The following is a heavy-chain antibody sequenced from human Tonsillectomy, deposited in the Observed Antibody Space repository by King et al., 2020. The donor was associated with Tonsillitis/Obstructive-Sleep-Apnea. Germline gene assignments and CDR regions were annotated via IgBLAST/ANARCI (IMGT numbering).Heavy chain of an antibody. V-gene: IGHV3-48*02. CDR1: GFTFSSYS. Sequence: VQLVESGGGLVQPGGSLRLSCAASGFTFSSYSMNWVRQAPGKGLEWVSYISGSSRTIYYADSEKGRFTISRDNAKNSLYLQMNSLRDEDTAVYYCARDRYSSSSSGAFDIWGQGTMVTVSS. J-gene: IGHJ3*02. CDR3: ARDRYSSSSSGAFDI. CDR2: ISGSSRTI. D-gene: IGHD6-6*01.